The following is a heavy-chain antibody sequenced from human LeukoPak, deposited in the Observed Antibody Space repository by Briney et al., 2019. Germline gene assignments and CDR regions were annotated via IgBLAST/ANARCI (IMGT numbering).Heavy chain of an antibody. J-gene: IGHJ4*02. CDR2: ISAGSGST. D-gene: IGHD1-26*01. Sequence: PGGSLRLSCAASGLTFSNYAMTWVRQAPGNGQEWVSGISAGSGSTYYADSVKGRFTISKDNSKNTLYLQMSSLRAEDTAIYYCAIHESSIPYWDQGTLVTVSS. V-gene: IGHV3-23*01. CDR3: AIHESSIPY. CDR1: GLTFSNYA.